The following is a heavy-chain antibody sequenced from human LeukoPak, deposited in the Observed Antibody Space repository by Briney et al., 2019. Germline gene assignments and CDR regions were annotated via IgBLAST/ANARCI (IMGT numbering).Heavy chain of an antibody. CDR2: IYPGDSDT. J-gene: IGHJ4*02. V-gene: IGHV5-51*01. CDR3: ARHGSYCSGGSCYVDY. D-gene: IGHD2-15*01. Sequence: GESLKISCKGSGYSFTSYWIGWVRPMPGKGLEWMGIIYPGDSDTRYSPSFQGQVTISADKSISTAYLQWSSLKASDTAMYYCARHGSYCSGGSCYVDYWGQGTLVTVSS. CDR1: GYSFTSYW.